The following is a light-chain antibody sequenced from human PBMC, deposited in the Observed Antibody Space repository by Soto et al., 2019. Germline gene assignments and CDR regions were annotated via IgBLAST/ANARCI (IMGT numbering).Light chain of an antibody. Sequence: EIVLTQSPGTLSVSPGERVTLSCRASQSVSTSSLAWYQHKPGQAPRLLIFGISTRATGIPDRFRGSGSGTDVTLTITRLEPEDFAVYYCQHYGSSRYTFGQGTKLDIK. J-gene: IGKJ2*01. CDR2: GIS. CDR3: QHYGSSRYT. CDR1: QSVSTSS. V-gene: IGKV3-20*01.